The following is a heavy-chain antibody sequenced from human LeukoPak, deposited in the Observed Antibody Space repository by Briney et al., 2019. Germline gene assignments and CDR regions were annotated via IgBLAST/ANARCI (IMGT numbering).Heavy chain of an antibody. CDR1: GLTFSNNA. Sequence: GGSLRLSCAASGLTFSNNAMSWVRQAPGKGLEWVSAISGSGGSTYYADSVKGRFTISRDNSKNTLYLQMNSLRAEDAAVYYCAKDDSLYSSSSAFDIWGQGTMVTVSS. D-gene: IGHD6-6*01. CDR3: AKDDSLYSSSSAFDI. J-gene: IGHJ3*02. CDR2: ISGSGGST. V-gene: IGHV3-23*01.